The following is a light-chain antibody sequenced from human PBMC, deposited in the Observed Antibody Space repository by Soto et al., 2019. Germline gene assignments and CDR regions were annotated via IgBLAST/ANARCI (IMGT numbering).Light chain of an antibody. J-gene: IGKJ1*01. Sequence: EIVLTQSPASLSLSPGERASLSCRASESSKIAWYQHKPGQAPSLLIYDVSHRATGIPARFSGSGSGTDFTLTISSLEPEDFAVYFCQQYHIWPSWTFGQGTKVDIK. CDR1: ESSK. CDR2: DVS. CDR3: QQYHIWPSWT. V-gene: IGKV3-11*01.